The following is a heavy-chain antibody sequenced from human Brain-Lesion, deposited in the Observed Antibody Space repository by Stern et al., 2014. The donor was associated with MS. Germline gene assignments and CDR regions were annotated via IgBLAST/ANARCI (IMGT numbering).Heavy chain of an antibody. CDR1: GGSISSGNYY. CDR2: IYSSGST. V-gene: IGHV4-61*02. CDR3: ARGNYDVLTDNGGHGFDI. Sequence: QLQLQESGPGLVKPSQTLSLTCTVSGGSISSGNYYWSWIRQPAGEGLEWIGRIYSSGSTQYNPPLKSRVTISADTSTKPIFLRLSLVTAADTAVYYCARGNYDVLTDNGGHGFDIWGQGTMVTVSS. J-gene: IGHJ3*02. D-gene: IGHD3-9*01.